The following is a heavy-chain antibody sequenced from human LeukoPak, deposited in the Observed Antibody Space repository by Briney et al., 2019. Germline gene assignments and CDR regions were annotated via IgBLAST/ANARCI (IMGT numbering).Heavy chain of an antibody. D-gene: IGHD3-16*01. J-gene: IGHJ4*02. Sequence: PGGSLRLSCAASGFTFSSYSINWVRQAPGKGLEWVSYISSSSSTIYYADSVKGRFTISRDNAKNSLYLQMNSLRAEDTAVYYCARALQDDYVVGTFDYWGQGTLVTVSS. V-gene: IGHV3-48*04. CDR1: GFTFSSYS. CDR2: ISSSSSTI. CDR3: ARALQDDYVVGTFDY.